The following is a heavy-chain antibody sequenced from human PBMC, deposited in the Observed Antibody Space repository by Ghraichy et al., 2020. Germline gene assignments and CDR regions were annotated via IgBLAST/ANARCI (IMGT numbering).Heavy chain of an antibody. J-gene: IGHJ6*03. Sequence: SETLSLTCTVSGGSISSYYWSWIRQPPGKGLEWIGYIYYSGSTNYNPSLKSRVTISVDTSKNQFSLKLSSVTAADTAVYYLAREGVFYYGSGSYMDVWGKWTTVTVSS. V-gene: IGHV4-59*01. CDR3: AREGVFYYGSGSYMDV. D-gene: IGHD3-10*01. CDR2: IYYSGST. CDR1: GGSISSYY.